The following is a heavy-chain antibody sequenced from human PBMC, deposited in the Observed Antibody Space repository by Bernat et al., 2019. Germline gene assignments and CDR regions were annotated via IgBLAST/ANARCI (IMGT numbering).Heavy chain of an antibody. V-gene: IGHV6-1*01. Sequence: QVQLQQSGPGLVKPSQTLSLTCAISGDSVSSNSAAWNWIRQSPSRGLEWLGRTYYRSKWYNDYAVSVKSRITINPDTSKNQFSLQLNSVTPEDTAVYYCARGYCSGGSCYSYNHDAFDIWGQGTMVTVSS. D-gene: IGHD2-15*01. CDR1: GDSVSSNSAA. CDR2: TYYRSKWYN. CDR3: ARGYCSGGSCYSYNHDAFDI. J-gene: IGHJ3*02.